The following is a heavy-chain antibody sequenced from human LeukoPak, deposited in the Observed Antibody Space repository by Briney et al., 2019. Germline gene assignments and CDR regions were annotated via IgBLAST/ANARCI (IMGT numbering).Heavy chain of an antibody. Sequence: SVKVSCRASGGXFSSYAMSWVRQAPGQGLEWMGRIIPILGIANYAQKFQGRVTITADKSTCTAYMELSSLRSEDTAVYYCARDPDYYDSSGYYLHYGMDVWGQGTTVTVSS. D-gene: IGHD3-22*01. V-gene: IGHV1-69*04. CDR1: GGXFSSYA. J-gene: IGHJ6*02. CDR2: IIPILGIA. CDR3: ARDPDYYDSSGYYLHYGMDV.